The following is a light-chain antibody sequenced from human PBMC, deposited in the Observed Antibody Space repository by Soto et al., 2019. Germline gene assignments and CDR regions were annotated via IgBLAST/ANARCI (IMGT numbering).Light chain of an antibody. J-gene: IGKJ3*01. CDR1: QGVNTY. V-gene: IGKV1-9*01. Sequence: DIQLTQSPSFLSASVGDRITISCRASQGVNTYLAWYQQKAGKAPRLLIDSASTLQSGVPFRFSGSGSGTEFTLTISSLQPEDFATYYCQQLNSYPFTFGPGTKVDI. CDR2: SAS. CDR3: QQLNSYPFT.